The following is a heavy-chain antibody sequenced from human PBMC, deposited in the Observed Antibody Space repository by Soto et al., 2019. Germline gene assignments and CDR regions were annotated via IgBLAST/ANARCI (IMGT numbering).Heavy chain of an antibody. CDR2: INAGNGNT. J-gene: IGHJ6*02. V-gene: IGHV1-3*01. CDR3: ARVVGTALSYYYYGMDV. CDR1: GYTSTSYA. Sequence: ASVKVSCKASGYTSTSYAMHWVRQAPGQRLEWMGWINAGNGNTKYSQKFQGRVTITRDTSASTAYMELSSLRSEDTAVYYCARVVGTALSYYYYGMDVWSQGTTVTVSS. D-gene: IGHD1-1*01.